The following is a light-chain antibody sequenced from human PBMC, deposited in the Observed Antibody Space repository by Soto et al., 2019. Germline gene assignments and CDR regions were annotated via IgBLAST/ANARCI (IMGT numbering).Light chain of an antibody. J-gene: IGKJ2*01. CDR1: RTISNY. CDR2: TAA. V-gene: IGKV1-39*01. Sequence: DIQMTQSPSSLSPSVGDRVTITCRASRTISNYLNWYQQKPGKAPTLLIFTAASLQSGVPSRFSGSGSGTDFTLTISSLQPEDFATYYCQQSHSTPYTFGQGTRLEIK. CDR3: QQSHSTPYT.